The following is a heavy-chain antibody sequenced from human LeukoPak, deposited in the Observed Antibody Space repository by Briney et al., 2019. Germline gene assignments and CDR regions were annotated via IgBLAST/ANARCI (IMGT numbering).Heavy chain of an antibody. CDR2: IIPIFGTA. J-gene: IGHJ4*02. Sequence: AASVKVSCKASGGTFSSYAISWVRQAPGQGLEWMGGIIPIFGTANYAQKFQGRVTITADESTSTAYMELSSLRSEDTAVYYCAARTIVGAKSDFDYWGQGTLVTVSS. CDR3: AARTIVGAKSDFDY. CDR1: GGTFSSYA. V-gene: IGHV1-69*13. D-gene: IGHD1-26*01.